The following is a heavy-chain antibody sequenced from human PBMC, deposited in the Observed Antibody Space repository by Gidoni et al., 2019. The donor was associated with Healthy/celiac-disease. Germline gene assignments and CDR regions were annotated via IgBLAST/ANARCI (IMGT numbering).Heavy chain of an antibody. CDR3: ARGRYYDFWSGYRKGSYYYYGMDV. J-gene: IGHJ6*02. Sequence: QVQLVESGGGLVKPGGSLRLSCAASGFTFSDHYMSWTPQAPGKGLEWVSYISSSGSTICYADSVKGRFTISRDNAKNSLYLQMNSLRAEDTAVYYCARGRYYDFWSGYRKGSYYYYGMDVWGQGTTVTVSS. V-gene: IGHV3-11*01. CDR1: GFTFSDHY. D-gene: IGHD3-3*01. CDR2: ISSSGSTI.